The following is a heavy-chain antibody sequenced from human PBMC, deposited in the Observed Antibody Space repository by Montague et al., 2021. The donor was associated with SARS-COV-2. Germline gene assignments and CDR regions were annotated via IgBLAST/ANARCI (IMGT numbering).Heavy chain of an antibody. CDR2: SYYSGST. D-gene: IGHD3-3*01. Sequence: SETLSLTCTVSGGSISSYYWIWIRQPPGKGLEWIGYSYYSGSTNYNPSLKSRVTISVDTSKNQFSLKLSSVTATDTAVYYCARHAASTSLGVVIVPNGMDVWGQGTTVTVSS. J-gene: IGHJ6*02. V-gene: IGHV4-59*08. CDR3: ARHAASTSLGVVIVPNGMDV. CDR1: GGSISSYY.